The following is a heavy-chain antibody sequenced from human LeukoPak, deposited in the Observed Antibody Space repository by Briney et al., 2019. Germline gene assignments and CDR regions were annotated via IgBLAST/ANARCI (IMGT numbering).Heavy chain of an antibody. V-gene: IGHV3-30-3*01. D-gene: IGHD5-24*01. CDR1: GFTFSSYA. CDR3: AREGGWLQSRGAFDI. Sequence: PGGSLRLSCAASGFTFSSYAMHWVRQAPGKGLEWVAVISYDGSNKYYADSVKGRFTISRDNSKNTLYLQVNSLRAEDTAVYYCAREGGWLQSRGAFDIWGQGTMVTVSS. CDR2: ISYDGSNK. J-gene: IGHJ3*02.